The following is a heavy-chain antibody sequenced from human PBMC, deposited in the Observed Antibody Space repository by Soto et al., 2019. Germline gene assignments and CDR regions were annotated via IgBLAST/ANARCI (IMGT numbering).Heavy chain of an antibody. J-gene: IGHJ4*02. D-gene: IGHD2-21*02. V-gene: IGHV1-69*13. CDR1: GGTFSSYA. Sequence: ASVKVSCKASGGTFSSYAISWVRQAPGQGLEWMGGIIPIFGTANYAQKFQGRVTITADESTSTAYMELSSLGSEDTAVYYCARGPGAYCGGDCYSFDYWGQGTLVTVSS. CDR3: ARGPGAYCGGDCYSFDY. CDR2: IIPIFGTA.